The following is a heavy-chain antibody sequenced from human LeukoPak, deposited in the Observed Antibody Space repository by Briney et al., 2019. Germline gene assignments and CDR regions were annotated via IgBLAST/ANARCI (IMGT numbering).Heavy chain of an antibody. Sequence: SETLSLTCIVSGDSVSSGQSYWAWIRQPPGQGLEWIGTVYYSGSAYYHPSLKSRVTISVDTSKSQLSLKLNSVTAADTAVYYCARKIPGSKEEYWGPGALVTVSS. CDR1: GDSVSSGQSY. D-gene: IGHD2/OR15-2a*01. J-gene: IGHJ4*02. CDR2: VYYSGSA. CDR3: ARKIPGSKEEY. V-gene: IGHV4-39*07.